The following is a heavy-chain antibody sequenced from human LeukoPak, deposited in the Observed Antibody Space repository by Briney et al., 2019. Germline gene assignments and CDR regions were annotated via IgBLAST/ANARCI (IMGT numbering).Heavy chain of an antibody. V-gene: IGHV3-23*01. J-gene: IGHJ4*02. CDR3: AKALPKWIQLWLHGY. D-gene: IGHD5-18*01. CDR1: GFTFSSYA. CDR2: ISGSGGST. Sequence: PGGSLRLSCAASGFTFSSYAMSWVRQAPGKGLEWVSAISGSGGSTYYADSVKGRFTISRDNSKNTLYLQMNSLRAEDTAVYYCAKALPKWIQLWLHGYWCQGTLVTVSS.